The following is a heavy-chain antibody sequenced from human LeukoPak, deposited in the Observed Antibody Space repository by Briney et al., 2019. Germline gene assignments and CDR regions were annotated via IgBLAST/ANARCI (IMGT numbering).Heavy chain of an antibody. Sequence: GGSLRLSCAASGFPFNKCGMSWVRQAPGKGPEWISTIDAGGGNTHYAVSVLGRFTISRDNSKNMMYLQLNSLRAEDTALYYCTRDNYYGSGSQLSYWGQGAQVTVST. CDR3: TRDNYYGSGSQLSY. CDR2: IDAGGGNT. J-gene: IGHJ4*02. V-gene: IGHV3-23*01. CDR1: GFPFNKCG. D-gene: IGHD3-10*01.